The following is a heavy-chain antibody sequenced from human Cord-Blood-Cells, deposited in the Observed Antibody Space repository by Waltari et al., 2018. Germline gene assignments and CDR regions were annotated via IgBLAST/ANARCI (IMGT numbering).Heavy chain of an antibody. J-gene: IGHJ4*02. Sequence: QVQLVQSGAEVKKPGASVKVSCTASGYTFTGYYMHWVRQAPGQGLEWMGVINPNSGGTNYAQKFQGWVTMTRDTSISTAYMELSRLRSDDTAVYYCARGPVSSAPFFDYWGQGTLVTVSS. D-gene: IGHD6-6*01. V-gene: IGHV1-2*04. CDR3: ARGPVSSAPFFDY. CDR2: INPNSGGT. CDR1: GYTFTGYY.